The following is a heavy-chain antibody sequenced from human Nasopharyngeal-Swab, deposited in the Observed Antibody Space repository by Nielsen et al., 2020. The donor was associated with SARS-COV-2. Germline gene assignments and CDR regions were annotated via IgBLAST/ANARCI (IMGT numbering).Heavy chain of an antibody. D-gene: IGHD3-22*01. V-gene: IGHV1-69*01. Sequence: WVRQAPGQGLEWKGGIIPIFGTANYAQKFRGRVTITADESTRTAYMELSSLRSEDTAMYYCAREGAHYYDSSGYFSHDYWGQGTLVTVSS. CDR3: AREGAHYYDSSGYFSHDY. CDR2: IIPIFGTA. J-gene: IGHJ4*02.